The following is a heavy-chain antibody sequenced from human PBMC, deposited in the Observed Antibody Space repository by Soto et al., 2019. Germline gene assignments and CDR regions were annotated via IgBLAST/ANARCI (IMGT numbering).Heavy chain of an antibody. J-gene: IGHJ6*02. D-gene: IGHD3-16*01. CDR1: YI. Sequence: YIWTWIRQPAGKGLEWIGRKHPSGTTNYNPSLKSRVTMSIDTSTNQFSLNLSSVTAADSAVYYCARGGEFYVLDVWGQGTTVAVSS. V-gene: IGHV4-4*07. CDR2: KHPSGTT. CDR3: ARGGEFYVLDV.